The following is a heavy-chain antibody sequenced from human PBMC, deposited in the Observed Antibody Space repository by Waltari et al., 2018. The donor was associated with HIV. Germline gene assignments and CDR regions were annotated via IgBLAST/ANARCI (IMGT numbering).Heavy chain of an antibody. CDR2: ISYDGSNK. Sequence: QVQLVEFGGGVVQPGRSLRLSCGDSGITFRNYAIHWVRQAPGKGLEWVAVISYDGSNKYYADSVKGRFTISRDNSKNTLYLQMNSLRAEDTAVYYCARDARWPFHYFDYWGQGTLVTVSS. V-gene: IGHV3-30*01. CDR3: ARDARWPFHYFDY. CDR1: GITFRNYA. J-gene: IGHJ4*02. D-gene: IGHD2-15*01.